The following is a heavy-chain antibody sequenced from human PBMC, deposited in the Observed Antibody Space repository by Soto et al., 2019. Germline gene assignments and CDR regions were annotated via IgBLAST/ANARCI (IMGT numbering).Heavy chain of an antibody. CDR2: ISYDGSNK. CDR1: GFTLSSYG. J-gene: IGHJ4*02. D-gene: IGHD1-1*01. V-gene: IGHV3-30*18. Sequence: GGSLRLSCAVSGFTLSSYGMQWVRQAPGKGLEWVAVISYDGSNKYYGESVKGRFTISRDNSKNTLYLQMNSLRAEDTAVYYCAKDFKRGTADYWGQGTLVTVSS. CDR3: AKDFKRGTADY.